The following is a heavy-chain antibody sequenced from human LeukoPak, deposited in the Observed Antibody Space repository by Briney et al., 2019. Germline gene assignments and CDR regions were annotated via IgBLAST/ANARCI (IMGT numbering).Heavy chain of an antibody. Sequence: ASVKVSCKASGYTFTSYGISWVRQAPGQGLEWMGWISAHNGNTKYAQKLQGRVTMTTDTSTTTAYMELRSLKSDDTAVYYCATEGYCSGGTCYHHWFDSWGQGTLVTVSS. CDR3: ATEGYCSGGTCYHHWFDS. CDR2: ISAHNGNT. D-gene: IGHD2-15*01. CDR1: GYTFTSYG. V-gene: IGHV1-18*01. J-gene: IGHJ5*01.